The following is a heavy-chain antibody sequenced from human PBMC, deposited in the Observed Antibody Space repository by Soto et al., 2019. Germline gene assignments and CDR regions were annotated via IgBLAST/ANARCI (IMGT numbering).Heavy chain of an antibody. CDR3: ARYELLSGFDY. Sequence: EVQLLESVGGLVQPGGSLRLSCAASGFTFKNYAMTWVRQAPGKGLEWVATIGGSGGATYYAGSVKGRFIISRDNSKNTLSLQMNGLRAEDTAIYSCARYELLSGFDYWGQGTLVTVSS. CDR2: IGGSGGAT. D-gene: IGHD2-21*02. J-gene: IGHJ4*02. CDR1: GFTFKNYA. V-gene: IGHV3-23*01.